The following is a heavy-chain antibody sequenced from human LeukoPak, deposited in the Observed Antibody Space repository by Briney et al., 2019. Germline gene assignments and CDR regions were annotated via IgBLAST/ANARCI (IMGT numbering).Heavy chain of an antibody. CDR3: ARGVSWFDP. V-gene: IGHV4-59*01. Sequence: PSETLSLTCTVSGGSLSSYYWSWIRQPPGKGLGRIGHIFYSGSTNYHPSLKSRVTISVDTSKDQFPLKLSSVTAADTVVYYCARGVSWFDPWGQGTLVTVSS. CDR2: IFYSGST. CDR1: GGSLSSYY. J-gene: IGHJ5*02.